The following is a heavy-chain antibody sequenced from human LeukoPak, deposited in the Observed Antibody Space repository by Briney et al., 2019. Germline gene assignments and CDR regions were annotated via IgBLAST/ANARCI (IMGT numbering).Heavy chain of an antibody. Sequence: SVKVSCKASGGTFSSYAISWVRQAPGQGLEWMGGIIPIFGTANYAQKFQGRVTITTDESTSTAYMELSSLRSEDTAVYYCAREPLLAYCGGDCYGDWFDPWGQGTLVTVSS. CDR3: AREPLLAYCGGDCYGDWFDP. J-gene: IGHJ5*02. CDR1: GGTFSSYA. D-gene: IGHD2-21*02. V-gene: IGHV1-69*05. CDR2: IIPIFGTA.